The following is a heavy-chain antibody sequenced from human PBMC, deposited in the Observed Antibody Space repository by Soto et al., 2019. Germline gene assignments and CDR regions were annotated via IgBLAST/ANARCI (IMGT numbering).Heavy chain of an antibody. V-gene: IGHV5-51*01. Sequence: PGESRKISCKGSGYSFTSYWIGWVRQMPGKGLEWMGIIYPGDSDTRYSTSFQGQVTISADKSFSTAYLQWSSLKASDTAMYYCARTSAAGKYYYGMDVWGQGTTVTVSS. D-gene: IGHD6-13*01. CDR1: GYSFTSYW. CDR2: IYPGDSDT. CDR3: ARTSAAGKYYYGMDV. J-gene: IGHJ6*02.